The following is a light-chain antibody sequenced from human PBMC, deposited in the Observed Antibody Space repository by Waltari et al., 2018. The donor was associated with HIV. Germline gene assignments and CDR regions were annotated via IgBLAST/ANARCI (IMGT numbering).Light chain of an antibody. Sequence: QSVLTQPPSASGTPGQRVTISCSGSSSNIGSNYVYWYQQLPGTTPTLLIYCNNHRPSGVPDRFAGAKFGTSASLAISGLRSEDEADYYCAAWDDSLSGWVFGGGTKLTVL. CDR3: AAWDDSLSGWV. CDR1: SSNIGSNY. CDR2: CNN. J-gene: IGLJ3*02. V-gene: IGLV1-47*01.